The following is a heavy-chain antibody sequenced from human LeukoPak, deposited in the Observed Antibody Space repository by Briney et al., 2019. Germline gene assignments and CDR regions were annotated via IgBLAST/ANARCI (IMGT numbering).Heavy chain of an antibody. CDR3: ARAPTSSDAFDI. Sequence: AASVKVSCKASGGTFSSYAISWVRQAPGQGLEWMGWISAYNGNTNYAQKLQGRVTMTTDTSTSTAYMELRSLRSDDTAVYYCARAPTSSDAFDIWGQGTMVTVSS. J-gene: IGHJ3*02. D-gene: IGHD6-6*01. CDR1: GGTFSSYA. CDR2: ISAYNGNT. V-gene: IGHV1-18*01.